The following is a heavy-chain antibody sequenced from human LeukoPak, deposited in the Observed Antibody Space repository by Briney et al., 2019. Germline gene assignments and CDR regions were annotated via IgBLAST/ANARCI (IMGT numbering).Heavy chain of an antibody. Sequence: SETLSLTCTVSGGSISSGSYYWSWIRQPAGKGLEWIGRIYTSGSTNYNPSLKSRVTISVDTSKNQFSLKLSSVTAADTAVYYCAGPSDYYGSGSYHPFDYWGQGTLVTVSS. CDR3: AGPSDYYGSGSYHPFDY. J-gene: IGHJ4*02. CDR1: GGSISSGSYY. CDR2: IYTSGST. V-gene: IGHV4-61*02. D-gene: IGHD3-10*01.